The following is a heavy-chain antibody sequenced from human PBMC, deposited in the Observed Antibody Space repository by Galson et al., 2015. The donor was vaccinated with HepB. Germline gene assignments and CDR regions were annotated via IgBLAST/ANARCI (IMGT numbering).Heavy chain of an antibody. CDR1: GFTFSSYG. CDR3: AKDASNYYVHY. J-gene: IGHJ4*02. CDR2: IRYDASNE. D-gene: IGHD3-10*02. V-gene: IGHV3-30*02. Sequence: SLRLSCAASGFTFSSYGMHWVRQAPGKGLEWVAFIRYDASNEYYADSVKGRFTISRDNSKNTLYLQMNSLRADDTAVYYCAKDASNYYVHYWGQGTLVTVSS.